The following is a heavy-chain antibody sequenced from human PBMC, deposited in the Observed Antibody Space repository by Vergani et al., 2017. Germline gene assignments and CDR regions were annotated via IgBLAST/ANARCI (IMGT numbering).Heavy chain of an antibody. CDR1: GFTFSSYA. V-gene: IGHV3-23*01. CDR2: ISGSGGST. D-gene: IGHD6-19*01. J-gene: IGHJ6*02. CDR3: AKEKHDSSGWTVYYYYGMDV. Sequence: EVQLLESGGGLVQPGGSLRLSCAASGFTFSSYAMSWVRQAPGKGLEWVSAISGSGGSTYYADSVKGRFTISRDNSKNTLYLQMNSLRAEDTAVYYCAKEKHDSSGWTVYYYYGMDVWGQGTTVTVSS.